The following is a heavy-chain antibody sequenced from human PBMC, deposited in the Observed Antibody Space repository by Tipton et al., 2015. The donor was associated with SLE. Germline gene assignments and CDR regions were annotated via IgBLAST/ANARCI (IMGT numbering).Heavy chain of an antibody. CDR3: AKGALGWATFDY. V-gene: IGHV3-30*02. CDR1: GFTFSSYA. Sequence: SLRLSCAASGFTFSSYAMSWVRQAPGKGLEWVAFIRYDGSNKYYADSVKGRFTISRDNSKNTLYLQMNSLRAEDTAVYYCAKGALGWATFDYWGEGTLVAVSS. CDR2: IRYDGSNK. J-gene: IGHJ4*02. D-gene: IGHD3-3*01.